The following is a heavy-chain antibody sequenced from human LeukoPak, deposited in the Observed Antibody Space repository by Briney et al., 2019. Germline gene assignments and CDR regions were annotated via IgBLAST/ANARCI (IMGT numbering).Heavy chain of an antibody. D-gene: IGHD4-17*01. CDR2: IYYSGST. CDR1: GGSISSDY. Sequence: SETLSLTCTVSGGSISSDYWSWIRQPPGKGLEWIGYIYYSGSTNYNPSLKSRVTISVDTSKNQFSLKLSSVTAADTAVYYCARGYGDYIGHWFDPWGQGTLVTVSS. CDR3: ARGYGDYIGHWFDP. V-gene: IGHV4-59*01. J-gene: IGHJ5*02.